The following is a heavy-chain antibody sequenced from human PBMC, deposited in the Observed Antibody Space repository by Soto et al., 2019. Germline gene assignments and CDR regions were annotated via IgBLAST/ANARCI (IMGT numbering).Heavy chain of an antibody. Sequence: GASVKVSCKASGYTFTSYYIHWVRRAPGQGLEWMGIINPRGGITTYAQKFQGRLTMTGDTSTSTVYMELSSLTSEDTAMYHCASSPAYGSSWYGIPPDLSHGMDVWGQGTTVTVSS. D-gene: IGHD6-13*01. V-gene: IGHV1-46*01. CDR1: GYTFTSYY. J-gene: IGHJ6*02. CDR2: INPRGGIT. CDR3: ASSPAYGSSWYGIPPDLSHGMDV.